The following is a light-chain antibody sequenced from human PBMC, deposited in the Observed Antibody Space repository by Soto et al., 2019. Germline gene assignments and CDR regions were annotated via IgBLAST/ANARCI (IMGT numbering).Light chain of an antibody. V-gene: IGLV1-44*01. CDR3: AAWDESPNVPV. Sequence: QDVVTQPPSASGTPGQRVTISCSGSNSNIGRNTVNWYQQFPGAAPNLLIHSDNQRPSGVPDRFSGSRSGTSASLAISGLQSEDEADYYCAAWDESPNVPVFGGGTKLTVL. J-gene: IGLJ3*02. CDR1: NSNIGRNT. CDR2: SDN.